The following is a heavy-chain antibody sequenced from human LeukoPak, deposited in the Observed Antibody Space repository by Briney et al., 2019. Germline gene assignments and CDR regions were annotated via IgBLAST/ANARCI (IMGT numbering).Heavy chain of an antibody. J-gene: IGHJ6*02. V-gene: IGHV3-30*18. Sequence: GGSLRLSCAASGFTFSSHGMHWVRQAPGKGLEWVAVISYDGSNKYYADSVKGRFTISRGNSKNTLDLQMNSLRVEDTAVYYCAKDAPRWGYYGSGSHLDVWGQGTTVTVSS. CDR3: AKDAPRWGYYGSGSHLDV. D-gene: IGHD3-10*01. CDR2: ISYDGSNK. CDR1: GFTFSSHG.